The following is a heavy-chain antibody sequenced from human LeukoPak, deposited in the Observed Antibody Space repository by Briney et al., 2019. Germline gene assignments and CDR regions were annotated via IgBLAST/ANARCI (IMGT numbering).Heavy chain of an antibody. CDR1: GGSFSGYY. V-gene: IGHV4-34*01. Sequence: SETLSLTCAVYGGSFSGYYWSWIRQPPGKGLEWIGEINHSGSTNYNPSLKSRVTISVDTSKNQFSLKLSSVTAADTAVYYCARLGTDTAMADYWGQGTLVTVSS. CDR2: INHSGST. CDR3: ARLGTDTAMADY. D-gene: IGHD5-18*01. J-gene: IGHJ4*02.